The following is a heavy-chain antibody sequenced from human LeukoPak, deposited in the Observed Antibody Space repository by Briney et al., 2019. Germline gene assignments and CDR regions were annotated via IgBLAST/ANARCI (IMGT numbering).Heavy chain of an antibody. Sequence: PVGSLRLSCAASGFSLSSYEMNWVRQAPGKGLEWVSHISSGGNTEYYVDSVRGRFTMTRDNAKNLLFLQMNSLRAEDTAVYYCARDTLNGPFVISRDYWGQGALVTVSS. V-gene: IGHV3-48*03. D-gene: IGHD3-9*01. CDR2: ISSGGNTE. CDR3: ARDTLNGPFVISRDY. CDR1: GFSLSSYE. J-gene: IGHJ4*02.